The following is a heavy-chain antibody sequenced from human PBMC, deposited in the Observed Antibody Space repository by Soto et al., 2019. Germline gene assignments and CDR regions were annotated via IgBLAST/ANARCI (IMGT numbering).Heavy chain of an antibody. V-gene: IGHV3-11*01. CDR1: GFTFSDYY. Sequence: GGSLRLSCAASGFTFSDYYMSWIRQAPGKGLEWVSYISSSGSTIYYADSVKGRFTISRDNAKNSLYLQMNSLRAEDTAVYYCERVAAMGWNNWFDHWGQGTLVTVSS. CDR3: ERVAAMGWNNWFDH. CDR2: ISSSGSTI. D-gene: IGHD5-18*01. J-gene: IGHJ5*02.